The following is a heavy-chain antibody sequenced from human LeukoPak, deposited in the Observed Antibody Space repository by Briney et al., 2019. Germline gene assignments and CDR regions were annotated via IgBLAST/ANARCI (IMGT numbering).Heavy chain of an antibody. CDR3: TTGELGGKY. J-gene: IGHJ4*02. D-gene: IGHD2/OR15-2a*01. V-gene: IGHV3-48*02. CDR1: GFTFSSYS. Sequence: GRSLRLSCAASGFTFSSYSMNWVSQAPGKGLEWISYISSSSSSIYYADSVKGRFTISRDNAKKSLYLQMNSLRDEDTAVYYCTTGELGGKYWGQGTLVTVSS. CDR2: ISSSSSSI.